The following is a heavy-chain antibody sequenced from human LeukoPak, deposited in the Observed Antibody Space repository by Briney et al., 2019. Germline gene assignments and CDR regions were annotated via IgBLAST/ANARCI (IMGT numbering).Heavy chain of an antibody. V-gene: IGHV1-69*05. J-gene: IGHJ6*03. Sequence: SVKVSCKASGGTFSSYAISWVRQAPGQGLEWMGGIIPIFGTANYAQKFQGRVTITTDESTSTAYMELSSLRSEDTAVYYCASGSLGYCSSTSCYRYYYYYMDVWGKGTTVTVS. CDR3: ASGSLGYCSSTSCYRYYYYYMDV. CDR2: IIPIFGTA. D-gene: IGHD2-2*02. CDR1: GGTFSSYA.